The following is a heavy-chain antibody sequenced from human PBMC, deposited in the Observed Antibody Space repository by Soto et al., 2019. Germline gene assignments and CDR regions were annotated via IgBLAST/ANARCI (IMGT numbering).Heavy chain of an antibody. Sequence: ASVKVSCKASGYTFTSYAMNWVRQAPGQGLEWMGWINTNTGNPTYAQGFTGRFVFSLDTSVSTAYLQICSLKAEDTAVYYCARDPQNCSSTSCYEGGDWFDPWGQGTLVTVSS. CDR2: INTNTGNP. CDR3: ARDPQNCSSTSCYEGGDWFDP. J-gene: IGHJ5*02. V-gene: IGHV7-4-1*01. CDR1: GYTFTSYA. D-gene: IGHD2-2*01.